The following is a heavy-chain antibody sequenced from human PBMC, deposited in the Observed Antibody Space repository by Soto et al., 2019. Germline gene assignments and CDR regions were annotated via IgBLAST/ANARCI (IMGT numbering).Heavy chain of an antibody. CDR1: GFTFNTFS. J-gene: IGHJ4*02. CDR3: VRVRSGSYHYFDD. Sequence: EVPLVESGGGLVQPGGSLRLSCAVSGFTFNTFSMNWVRQAPGKGLEWVSYISSGSSVIYYADSVKGRFTISRDNAKNSLYLQMNSLRDGDTALYYCVRVRSGSYHYFDDWGQGTLVTVSS. D-gene: IGHD1-26*01. CDR2: ISSGSSVI. V-gene: IGHV3-48*02.